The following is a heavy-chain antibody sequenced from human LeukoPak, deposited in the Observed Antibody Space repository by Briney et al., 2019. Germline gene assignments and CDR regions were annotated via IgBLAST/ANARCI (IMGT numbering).Heavy chain of an antibody. Sequence: GGSLRLSCSISGFSFSAFGMHWVRQAPGKGLEWVALSTCDGSNTYYGDSVKGRFIISRDASKNTLFLQMDSLRAEDTAVYYCAKDRGIGYDEMLTNYYQPGGFDHWGQGTLVTVSS. CDR3: AKDRGIGYDEMLTNYYQPGGFDH. CDR2: STCDGSNT. D-gene: IGHD3-9*01. CDR1: GFSFSAFG. V-gene: IGHV3-30*18. J-gene: IGHJ4*02.